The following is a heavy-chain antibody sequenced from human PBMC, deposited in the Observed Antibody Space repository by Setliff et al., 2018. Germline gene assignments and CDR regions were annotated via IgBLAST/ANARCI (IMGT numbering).Heavy chain of an antibody. CDR2: INHSGST. J-gene: IGHJ2*01. D-gene: IGHD2-21*01. CDR3: ARAQVVFAISAPVWYIEV. Sequence: PSETLSLTCVVYGGSFSGYQWSWIRQPPGKGLEWIGEINHSGSTNYNPSLKSRVSISVEKSKNQFSLKLTSVTAADTAVYYCARAQVVFAISAPVWYIEVWGRGTQVTVSS. V-gene: IGHV4-34*01. CDR1: GGSFSGYQ.